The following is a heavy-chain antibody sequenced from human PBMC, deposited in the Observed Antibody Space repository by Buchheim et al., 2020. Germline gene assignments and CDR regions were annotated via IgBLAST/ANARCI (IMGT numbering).Heavy chain of an antibody. Sequence: QVLLQQWGAGLLRPSETLSLTCDVYCESFSDFHWSWIRQPPGRGLEWIGEITHSGDTAYSSSLKGRVRMSVDTSKAQFSLYLTSVTAADSAEYYCARGPIGSTHDFDYWGQGIL. CDR2: ITHSGDT. CDR3: ARGPIGSTHDFDY. J-gene: IGHJ4*02. D-gene: IGHD1-26*01. CDR1: CESFSDFH. V-gene: IGHV4-34*01.